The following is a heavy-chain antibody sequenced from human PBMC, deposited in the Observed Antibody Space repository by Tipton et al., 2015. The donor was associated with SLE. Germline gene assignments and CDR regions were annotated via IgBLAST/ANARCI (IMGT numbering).Heavy chain of an antibody. V-gene: IGHV3-30*02. Sequence: SLRLSCAASGFTFSTYAMHWVRQAPGKGLEWVAFIRYDGSNKYYADSVKGRFTISRDNSKNTLYLQMNSLRAEDTAVYYCAKSLMIVPDYFDYWGQGTLVTVSS. CDR1: GFTFSTYA. J-gene: IGHJ4*02. CDR2: IRYDGSNK. CDR3: AKSLMIVPDYFDY. D-gene: IGHD3-22*01.